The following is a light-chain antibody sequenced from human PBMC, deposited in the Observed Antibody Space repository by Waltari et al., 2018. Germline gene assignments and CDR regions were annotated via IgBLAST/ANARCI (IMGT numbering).Light chain of an antibody. CDR2: AAS. Sequence: DIQMTQSPFSLSASVGDRVTITGRASPSISSYLNWYQQKPGKPPKLLIYAASSLQSGVPSRFSCSGSGTDFTLNMSSLLPEHFATLFCQQSYSTPLNFDGVTKVEI. V-gene: IGKV1-39*01. J-gene: IGKJ4*01. CDR3: QQSYSTPLN. CDR1: PSISSY.